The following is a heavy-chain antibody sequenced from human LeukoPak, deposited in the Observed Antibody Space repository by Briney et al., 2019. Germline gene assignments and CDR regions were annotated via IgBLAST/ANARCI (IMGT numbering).Heavy chain of an antibody. V-gene: IGHV4-59*01. Sequence: SETLSLTRTVSGGSISSYYWSWIRQPPGKGLEWIGYIYYSGSTNYNPSLKSRVTISVDTSKNQFSLKLSSVTAADTAVYYCARDNLPPYDFWSGYYTGNYYYYGMDVWGQGTTVTVSS. D-gene: IGHD3-3*01. CDR1: GGSISSYY. CDR2: IYYSGST. J-gene: IGHJ6*02. CDR3: ARDNLPPYDFWSGYYTGNYYYYGMDV.